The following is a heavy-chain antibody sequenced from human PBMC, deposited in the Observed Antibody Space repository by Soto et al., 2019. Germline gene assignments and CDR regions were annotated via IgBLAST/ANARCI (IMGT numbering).Heavy chain of an antibody. D-gene: IGHD3-10*01. Sequence: SGPTLVNPTQTLTLTCTLSGLSVSSSGLGVSWIRQSPGQVLECLAVIYWDDDKRYSPSLRNRLTITKDIYENQVVLPMTNMDPVDTGTYYCEHSRGPLDHCGQGTLVTVSS. J-gene: IGHJ1*01. V-gene: IGHV2-5*02. CDR2: IYWDDDK. CDR1: GLSVSSSGLG. CDR3: EHSRGPLDH.